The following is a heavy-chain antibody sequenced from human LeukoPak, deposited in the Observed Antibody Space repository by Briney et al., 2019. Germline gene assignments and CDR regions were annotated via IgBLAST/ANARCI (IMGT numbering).Heavy chain of an antibody. D-gene: IGHD2-2*01. CDR3: ARDRPNFGGYCSSTSCSIPGWFDP. V-gene: IGHV4-31*03. Sequence: PSETLSLTCTVSGGSISSGGCYWSWIRQHPGKGLEWIGYIYYSGSTYYNPSLKSRVTISVDTSKNQFSLKLSSVTAADTAVYYCARDRPNFGGYCSSTSCSIPGWFDPWGQGTLVTVSS. CDR2: IYYSGST. J-gene: IGHJ5*02. CDR1: GGSISSGGCY.